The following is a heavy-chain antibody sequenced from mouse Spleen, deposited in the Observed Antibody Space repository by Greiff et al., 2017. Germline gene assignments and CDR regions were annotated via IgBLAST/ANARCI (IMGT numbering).Heavy chain of an antibody. V-gene: IGHV2-5*01. CDR3: AKNYYYGSSHWYFDV. CDR1: GFTFSDYG. J-gene: IGHJ1*01. D-gene: IGHD1-1*01. Sequence: VQLVESGGGLVKPGGSLKLSCAASGFTFSDYGMHWVRQSPGKGLEWLGVIWRGGSTDYNAAFMSRLSITKDNSKSQVFFKMNSLQADDTAIYYCAKNYYYGSSHWYFDVWGAGTTVTVSS. CDR2: IWRGGST.